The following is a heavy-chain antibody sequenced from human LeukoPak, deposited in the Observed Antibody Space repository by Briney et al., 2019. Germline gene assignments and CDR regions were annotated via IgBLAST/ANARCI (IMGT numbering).Heavy chain of an antibody. V-gene: IGHV3-11*01. Sequence: GGSLRLSCAASGFTFSDYYMSWIRQAPGKGLEWVSYIGSSANSIYYADSVKGRFTVSRDNGKKSLYLQMNNLRAEDTAVYYCTRGHFDYYGPGTQPGGYYYYYYYLDVWGRGTTVTVSS. CDR1: GFTFSDYY. CDR2: IGSSANSI. D-gene: IGHD3-10*01. CDR3: TRGHFDYYGPGTQPGGYYYYYYYLDV. J-gene: IGHJ6*03.